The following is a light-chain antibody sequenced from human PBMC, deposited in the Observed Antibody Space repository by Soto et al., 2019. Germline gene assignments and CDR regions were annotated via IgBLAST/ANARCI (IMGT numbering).Light chain of an antibody. J-gene: IGLJ1*01. CDR1: SSNIGSNP. V-gene: IGLV1-44*01. CDR2: SNN. CDR3: SAWDDSLNGLV. Sequence: QPVLTQPPSASGAPGQRVTMSCSGGSSNIGSNPVNWYQQLPGTAPKLLIYSNNQRPSGVPDRFSGSKSGTSASLAISGLQSEDEADYYCSAWDDSLNGLVFGTGTQLTVL.